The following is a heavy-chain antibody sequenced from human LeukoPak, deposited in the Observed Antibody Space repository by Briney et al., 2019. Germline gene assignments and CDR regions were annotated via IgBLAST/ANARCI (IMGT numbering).Heavy chain of an antibody. J-gene: IGHJ4*02. CDR3: ARGEYSYGTDY. CDR1: GFTFSSYS. CDR2: ISSSSSTI. Sequence: GGSLRLSCAASGFTFSSYSMNWVRQAPGKGLEWVSYISSSSSTIYYADSVKGRFTISRDNAKNSLYLQMNSLSAEDTAVYYCARGEYSYGTDYWGQGTLVTVSS. D-gene: IGHD5-18*01. V-gene: IGHV3-48*01.